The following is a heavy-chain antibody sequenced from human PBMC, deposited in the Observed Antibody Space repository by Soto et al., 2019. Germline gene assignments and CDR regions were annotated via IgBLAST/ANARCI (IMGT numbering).Heavy chain of an antibody. J-gene: IGHJ6*02. CDR2: INSDGSST. CDR3: ARAYGDYVEEDYYYGMDV. D-gene: IGHD4-17*01. Sequence: PGGSLRLSCAASGFTFSSYWMHWVRQAPGKGLVWVSCINSDGSSTSYADSVKGRFTISRDNAKNTLYLQMNSLRAEDTAVYYCARAYGDYVEEDYYYGMDVWGQGTTVTVSS. V-gene: IGHV3-74*01. CDR1: GFTFSSYW.